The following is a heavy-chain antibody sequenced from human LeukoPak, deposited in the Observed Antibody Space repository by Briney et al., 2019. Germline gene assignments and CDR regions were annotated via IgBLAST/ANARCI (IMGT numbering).Heavy chain of an antibody. CDR1: GFTFSSYA. D-gene: IGHD5-12*01. CDR2: SSSSGSTI. J-gene: IGHJ4*02. V-gene: IGHV3-48*03. Sequence: GGSLRLSCAASGFTFSSYAMNWVRQAPGKGLEWVSHSSSSGSTIYYAGSVKGRFTIARDNAKNSVYLQMNSLRAEDTAVYYCAGGSLHSAYGFDYWGQGTLVTVSS. CDR3: AGGSLHSAYGFDY.